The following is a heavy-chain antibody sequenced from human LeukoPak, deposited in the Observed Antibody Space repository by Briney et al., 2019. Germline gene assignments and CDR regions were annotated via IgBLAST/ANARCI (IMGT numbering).Heavy chain of an antibody. CDR3: AKDPVAGAPTYYFDN. Sequence: GGSLRLACVASGLTFNTYGMNWVRQAPGKGLEWVSFLRYDGKNQYYADSVKGRFTISRDNPNNTVYLQMNSLRPEDTAVYYCAKDPVAGAPTYYFDNWGQGTRVTVSS. D-gene: IGHD6-19*01. J-gene: IGHJ4*02. CDR2: LRYDGKNQ. CDR1: GLTFNTYG. V-gene: IGHV3-30*02.